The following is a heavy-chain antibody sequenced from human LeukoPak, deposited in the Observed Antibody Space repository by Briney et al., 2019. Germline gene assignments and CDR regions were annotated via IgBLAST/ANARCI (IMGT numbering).Heavy chain of an antibody. CDR3: TKLGESEVDKFDY. CDR1: GFTFSGSA. J-gene: IGHJ4*02. D-gene: IGHD3-10*01. CDR2: IRSKANNYAT. Sequence: AGRSLRLSCSASGFTFSGSAMHWVRQASGQGLEWVGRIRSKANNYATVYAASVKGRFTISRDDAKNTAYLQMDSLKSEDTAVYYCTKLGESEVDKFDYRGQGTLVTVSS. V-gene: IGHV3-73*01.